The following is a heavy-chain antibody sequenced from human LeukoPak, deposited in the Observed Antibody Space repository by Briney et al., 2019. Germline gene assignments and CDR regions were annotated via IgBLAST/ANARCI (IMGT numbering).Heavy chain of an antibody. CDR3: ARHTKELWFSY. J-gene: IGHJ4*02. Sequence: PSETLSLTCAVYGGSFSGYYWSWLRQPPGKGLEWVGEINHSGSTNYNPSLKSRVTISVDTSKNQFSLKLSSVTAADTAVYYCARHTKELWFSYWGQGTLVTVSS. CDR1: GGSFSGYY. V-gene: IGHV4-34*01. CDR2: INHSGST. D-gene: IGHD5-18*01.